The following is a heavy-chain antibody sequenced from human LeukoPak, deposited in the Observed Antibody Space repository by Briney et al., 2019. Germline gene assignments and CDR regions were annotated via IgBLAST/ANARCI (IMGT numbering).Heavy chain of an antibody. CDR2: ISSSSSYI. D-gene: IGHD3-10*02. V-gene: IGHV3-21*01. CDR3: ARVSMLFSYYYMDV. J-gene: IGHJ6*03. Sequence: SGGSLRLSCAASGFTFSSYSTNWVRQAPGKGLEWVSSISSSSSYIYYADSVKGRFTISRDNAKNSLYLQMNSLRAEDTAVYYCARVSMLFSYYYMDVWGKGTTVTVSS. CDR1: GFTFSSYS.